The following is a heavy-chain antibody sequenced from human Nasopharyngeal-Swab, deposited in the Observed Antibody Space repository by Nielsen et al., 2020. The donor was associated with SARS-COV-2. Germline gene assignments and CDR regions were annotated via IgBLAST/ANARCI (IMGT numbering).Heavy chain of an antibody. CDR1: GYTFTGYY. V-gene: IGHV1-2*02. CDR3: ARDGSSSWYEQLDY. Sequence: ASVKVSCKASGYTFTGYYMHWVRQAPGQGLEWMGWINPNSDGTNYAQKFQGRVTMTRDTSISTAYMELSRLRSDDTAVYYCARDGSSSWYEQLDYWGQGTLVTVSS. J-gene: IGHJ4*02. D-gene: IGHD6-13*01. CDR2: INPNSDGT.